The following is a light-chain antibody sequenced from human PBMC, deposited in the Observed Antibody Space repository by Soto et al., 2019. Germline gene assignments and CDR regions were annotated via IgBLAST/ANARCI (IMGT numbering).Light chain of an antibody. CDR3: QHYNSYSEA. CDR1: QTISSW. CDR2: DAS. V-gene: IGKV1-5*03. J-gene: IGKJ1*01. Sequence: DLQMTQSPSTLSGSVGDRATIXXRASQTISSWLAWYQQKPGKAPKLXIYDASTLKSGVPSRFSGSGSGTDFTLTISSLQPDDFATYYCQHYNSYSEAFGQGTKVDIK.